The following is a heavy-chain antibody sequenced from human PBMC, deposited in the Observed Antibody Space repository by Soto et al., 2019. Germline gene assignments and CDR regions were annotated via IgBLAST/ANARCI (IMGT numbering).Heavy chain of an antibody. Sequence: QVQLQESGPGLVKPSETLSLTCTVSGGSVSSPTYYWSWIPQPPGKGLEWIGYMYYSGSTNYNPSLKSRVTISLDTPKNQFSLKLSYVTAADTAGSYCAGGRGHVNNWFDPWGQGTLVTVSS. CDR2: MYYSGST. J-gene: IGHJ5*02. D-gene: IGHD3-10*01. CDR3: AGGRGHVNNWFDP. CDR1: GGSVSSPTYY. V-gene: IGHV4-61*01.